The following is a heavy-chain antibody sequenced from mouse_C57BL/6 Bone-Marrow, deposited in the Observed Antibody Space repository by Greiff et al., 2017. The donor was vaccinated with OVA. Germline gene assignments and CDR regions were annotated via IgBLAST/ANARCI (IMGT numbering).Heavy chain of an antibody. V-gene: IGHV5-16*01. D-gene: IGHD2-3*01. CDR3: ARDHGYYNWYFDV. Sequence: EVKLMESEGGLVQPGRPMKLSCTASGFTFSDYYMAWVRQVPEKGLEWVANINYDGSSTYYLDSLKSRFIISRDNAKNILYLQMSSLKSEDTATYYCARDHGYYNWYFDVWGTGTTVTVSS. CDR1: GFTFSDYY. J-gene: IGHJ1*03. CDR2: INYDGSST.